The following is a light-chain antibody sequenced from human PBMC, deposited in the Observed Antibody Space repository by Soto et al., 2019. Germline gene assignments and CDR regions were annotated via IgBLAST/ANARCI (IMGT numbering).Light chain of an antibody. CDR3: QHYNRYWT. Sequence: DIQMTQSPSTLSGSVGDRVTITCRASQTISSWLAWYQQKPGKAPKLLIYKASTLKSGVPSRFSGSGSGTDFTLTISSLEPEDFATYYCQHYNRYWTFGQGTKVDIK. CDR1: QTISSW. V-gene: IGKV1-5*03. J-gene: IGKJ1*01. CDR2: KAS.